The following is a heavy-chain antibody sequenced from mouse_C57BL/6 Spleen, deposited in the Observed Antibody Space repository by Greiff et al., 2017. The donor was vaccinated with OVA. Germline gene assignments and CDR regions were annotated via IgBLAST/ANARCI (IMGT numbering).Heavy chain of an antibody. CDR1: GYTFTDYY. CDR3: ERLLYGYEDYAMDY. D-gene: IGHD2-2*01. Sequence: EVQLQQSGPELVKPGASVKISCKASGYTFTDYYMNWVQQSHGKSLEWIGDINPNNGGTSYNQKFKGKATLTVDKSSSTAYMELRSLTSEDSAVYYCERLLYGYEDYAMDYWGQGTSVTVSS. CDR2: INPNNGGT. J-gene: IGHJ4*01. V-gene: IGHV1-26*01.